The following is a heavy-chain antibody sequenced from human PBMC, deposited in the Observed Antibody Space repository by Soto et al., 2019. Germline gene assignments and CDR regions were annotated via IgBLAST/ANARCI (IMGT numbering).Heavy chain of an antibody. CDR2: INQDGNEK. J-gene: IGHJ4*02. V-gene: IGHV3-7*05. CDR3: AREAY. Sequence: GGSLRLSCAPSGFTFSSSWMSWVRQAPGKGREWVANINQDGNEKYYVDSVKGRFTISRDNAKNSLSLQMNSLRADDTAVYYCAREAYWGQGTLVTVSS. CDR1: GFTFSSSW.